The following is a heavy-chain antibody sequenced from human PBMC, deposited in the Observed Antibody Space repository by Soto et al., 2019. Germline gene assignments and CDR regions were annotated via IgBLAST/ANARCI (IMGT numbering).Heavy chain of an antibody. J-gene: IGHJ4*02. D-gene: IGHD3-22*01. CDR1: GFTFTKHA. V-gene: IGHV3-23*01. CDR2: IIGGNGGT. CDR3: ARGSGMLVAIITTRIDH. Sequence: EVQLLESGGGLVQPGGSLRLSCAASGFTFTKHAMTWVRQAPGKGLEWISTIIGGNGGTYYTDSVKGRFTISTDNFKSTLYLQMDSLRSEDTAIYYCARGSGMLVAIITTRIDHWGQGTLVTVSS.